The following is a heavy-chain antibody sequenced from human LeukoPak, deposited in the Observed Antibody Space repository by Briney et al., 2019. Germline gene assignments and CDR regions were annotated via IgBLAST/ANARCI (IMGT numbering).Heavy chain of an antibody. CDR2: INPSGGST. CDR1: GYTFTSHY. V-gene: IGHV1-46*01. Sequence: ASVKVSFRTSGYTFTSHYMHWVRQAPGQGLEWMGAINPSGGSTNYAQKFQGRVTMTRDTSTSTVYMELSSLISDDTAVYYCAREIALAGKTFDYWGQGILVTVSS. J-gene: IGHJ4*02. CDR3: AREIALAGKTFDY. D-gene: IGHD6-19*01.